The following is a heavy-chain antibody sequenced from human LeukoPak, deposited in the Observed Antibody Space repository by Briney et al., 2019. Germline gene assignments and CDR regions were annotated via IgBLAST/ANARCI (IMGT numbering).Heavy chain of an antibody. CDR2: ISADGDFT. CDR3: ARVSTFHFDSSLDY. Sequence: GGSLRLSCAASRFTFSAYPMHWDRHAPGKGLECVSGISADGDFTYYGDSVKGRFTISRANSKSTLYLQMGSLGAEDMAVYYCARVSTFHFDSSLDYWGQGALVTVSS. V-gene: IGHV3-64*02. CDR1: RFTFSAYP. J-gene: IGHJ4*02. D-gene: IGHD3-22*01.